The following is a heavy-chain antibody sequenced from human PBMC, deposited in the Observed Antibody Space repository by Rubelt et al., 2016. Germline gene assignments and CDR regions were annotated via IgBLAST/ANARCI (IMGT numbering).Heavy chain of an antibody. J-gene: IGHJ4*02. Sequence: VQLLESGGGVVQPGRSLRLSCAASGFTFSSYGLHWVRQAPGKGLEWVAVIWYDGSNKYYADSVKGRFTISRDNSKKTLHLQMKGLSAEGTAVYYGARENYGFVRSLDYWGQGTLVTVSS. CDR3: ARENYGFVRSLDY. CDR2: IWYDGSNK. CDR1: GFTFSSYG. V-gene: IGHV3-33*01. D-gene: IGHD1-7*01.